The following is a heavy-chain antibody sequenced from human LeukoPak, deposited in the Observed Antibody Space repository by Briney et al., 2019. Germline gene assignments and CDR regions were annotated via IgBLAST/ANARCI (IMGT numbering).Heavy chain of an antibody. CDR2: VFHKGNT. D-gene: IGHD3-3*01. V-gene: IGHV4-39*01. Sequence: SETLSLTCSVSGDSITSGHFWWGWIRQPPGKGLEWLGIVFHKGNTHYNSSLKGRVSVSADTSKNQFSLRLSAVTAEDTAVYYCARQLGVGVWALDSWGQGTLVIVSS. CDR3: ARQLGVGVWALDS. J-gene: IGHJ4*02. CDR1: GDSITSGHFW.